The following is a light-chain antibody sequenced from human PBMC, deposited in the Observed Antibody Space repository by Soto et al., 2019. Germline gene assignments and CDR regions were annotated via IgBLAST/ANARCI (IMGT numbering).Light chain of an antibody. CDR2: GAS. CDR3: QQSNKWPYT. Sequence: EIVMTQSPATLSVSPGERATLSCRASQSVSSNLAWYQQKPGQAPRLLFYGASTRATGLPARVSGSGSGTDFTLTISSLQSEDFAVYYCQQSNKWPYTFGQGTKLEIK. V-gene: IGKV3-15*01. J-gene: IGKJ2*01. CDR1: QSVSSN.